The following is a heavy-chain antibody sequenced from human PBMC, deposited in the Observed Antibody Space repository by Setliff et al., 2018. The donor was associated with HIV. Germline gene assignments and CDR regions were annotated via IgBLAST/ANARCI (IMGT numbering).Heavy chain of an antibody. D-gene: IGHD3-9*01. Sequence: SVKVSCKTSGGTFNTYPIAWVRQAPGQGLEWMGGIAPNLRMPNYIQKFKGRLTITADESTSTVYMELTNLRSEDTAMYYCAREKSPVLEYFDWLKPRHVFDVWGQGTVVTVS. CDR3: AREKSPVLEYFDWLKPRHVFDV. V-gene: IGHV1-69*10. CDR2: IAPNLRMP. CDR1: GGTFNTYP. J-gene: IGHJ3*01.